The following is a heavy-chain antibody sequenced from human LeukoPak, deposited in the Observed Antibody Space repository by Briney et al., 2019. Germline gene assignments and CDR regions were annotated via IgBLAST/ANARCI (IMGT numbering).Heavy chain of an antibody. CDR2: LSYDGNSK. V-gene: IGHV3-30-3*01. Sequence: GGSLRLSCAVSGFPFSVYAMHWFRQAPGKGLQGVAVLSYDGNSKFYADSVKGRLTASRDNSRNTLYLQMNSLRDEDTAMYYCARERTVADETGFDYWGQGTLVTVSS. J-gene: IGHJ4*02. CDR3: ARERTVADETGFDY. D-gene: IGHD6-19*01. CDR1: GFPFSVYA.